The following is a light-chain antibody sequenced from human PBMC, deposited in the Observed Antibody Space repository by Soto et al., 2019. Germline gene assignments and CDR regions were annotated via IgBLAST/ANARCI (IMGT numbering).Light chain of an antibody. CDR3: LQHNSYPRT. J-gene: IGKJ1*01. CDR2: TAS. V-gene: IGKV1-17*01. CDR1: QGISND. Sequence: DIQMTQSPSSLSASVGDRVTITCRASQGISNDLGWYQQKPGNAPKPLIHTASTLQTGVPSRFSGSGSGTEFTLTLNSLQPEDSATYYCLQHNSYPRTFGQGTKVQIK.